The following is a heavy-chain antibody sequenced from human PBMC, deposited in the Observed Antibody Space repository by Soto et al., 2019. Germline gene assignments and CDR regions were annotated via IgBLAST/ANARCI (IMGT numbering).Heavy chain of an antibody. Sequence: PGGSLRLSCAASGFTFSDYYMSWIRQAPGKGLEWVSYISSSGRTIYYADSVKGRFTISRDNAKNSLYLQMNSLRAEDTAVYYCARALTGTTWPDLDWFDPWGQGTLVTVSS. D-gene: IGHD1-20*01. V-gene: IGHV3-11*01. J-gene: IGHJ5*02. CDR1: GFTFSDYY. CDR3: ARALTGTTWPDLDWFDP. CDR2: ISSSGRTI.